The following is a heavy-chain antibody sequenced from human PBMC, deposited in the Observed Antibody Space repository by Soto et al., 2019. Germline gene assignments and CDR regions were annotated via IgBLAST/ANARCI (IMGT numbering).Heavy chain of an antibody. Sequence: PGESLKISCKGSGYSFTSYWISWVRQMPGKGLEWMGRIDPSDSYTNYSPSFQGHVTISADKSISTAYLQWSSLKASDTAMYYCASRVLLWFGESNYGMDVWGQGTTVTVSS. CDR2: IDPSDSYT. CDR3: ASRVLLWFGESNYGMDV. CDR1: GYSFTSYW. D-gene: IGHD3-10*01. J-gene: IGHJ6*02. V-gene: IGHV5-10-1*01.